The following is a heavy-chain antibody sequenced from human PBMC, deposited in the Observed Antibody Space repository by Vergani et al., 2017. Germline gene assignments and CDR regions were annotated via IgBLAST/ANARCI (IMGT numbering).Heavy chain of an antibody. J-gene: IGHJ4*02. D-gene: IGHD4-17*01. CDR1: GYTFTSYG. V-gene: IGHV1-18*01. CDR2: IIPIFGTA. Sequence: QVQLVQSGAEVKKPGASVKVSCKASGYTFTSYGISWVRQAPGQGLEWMGRIIPIFGTANYAQKLQGRVTMTRDTSISTDDMELSRRRSDDTAVYYCAGGGVRTVTTYYFDYWGQGTLVTVSS. CDR3: AGGGVRTVTTYYFDY.